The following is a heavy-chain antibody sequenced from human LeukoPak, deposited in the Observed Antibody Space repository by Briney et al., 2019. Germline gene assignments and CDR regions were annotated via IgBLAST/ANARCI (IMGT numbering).Heavy chain of an antibody. Sequence: GDSVKVSCKASGYTFSGTGWYLYWLRQAPGQGLECMGWIHPNNGDTAYAQKFEGRVAMTRDTSISTAYMELRRLRPDDTAVYFCARDRPAQMVDLDYWGQGTLVTVPS. V-gene: IGHV1-2*02. D-gene: IGHD3-10*01. CDR1: GYTFSGTGWY. J-gene: IGHJ4*02. CDR3: ARDRPAQMVDLDY. CDR2: IHPNNGDT.